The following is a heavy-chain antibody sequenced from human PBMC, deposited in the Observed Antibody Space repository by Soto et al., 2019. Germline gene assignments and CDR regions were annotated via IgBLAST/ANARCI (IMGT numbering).Heavy chain of an antibody. Sequence: PGGSLRLSCAASGFTFSSYAMSWVRQAPGKGLEWVSAISGSGGSTYYADSVKGRFTISRDNSKNTLYLQMNSLRAEDTAVYYCAKSTGSSSKGTRAFDIWGHGTMATVSS. D-gene: IGHD6-6*01. CDR3: AKSTGSSSKGTRAFDI. J-gene: IGHJ3*02. V-gene: IGHV3-23*01. CDR1: GFTFSSYA. CDR2: ISGSGGST.